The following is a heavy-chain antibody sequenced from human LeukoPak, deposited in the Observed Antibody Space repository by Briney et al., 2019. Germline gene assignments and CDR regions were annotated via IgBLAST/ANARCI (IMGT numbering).Heavy chain of an antibody. CDR2: ISAYNGNT. D-gene: IGHD3-22*01. V-gene: IGHV1-18*01. Sequence: ASVKVSCKASGYTFTSYGISWVRQAPGQGLEWMGWISAYNGNTNYAQKLQGRVTMTTDTSTSTAYMELRSLRSGDTAMYYCAREGVYYYDSSGYSPLDYWGQGTLVTVSS. J-gene: IGHJ4*02. CDR3: AREGVYYYDSSGYSPLDY. CDR1: GYTFTSYG.